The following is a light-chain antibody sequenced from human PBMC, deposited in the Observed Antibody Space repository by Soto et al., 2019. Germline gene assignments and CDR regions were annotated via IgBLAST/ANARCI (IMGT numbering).Light chain of an antibody. Sequence: QFVLTQPASVSGSPGQSITISCTGTSSDVGGYNYVSWYQQHPGKAPKIIIYEVTNRPSGVSNRFSGSKSGNTASLTISGLQAEDDADYYCSSFTSRFTFNYIFGTGTKVTVL. J-gene: IGLJ1*01. CDR3: SSFTSRFTFNYI. CDR1: SSDVGGYNY. CDR2: EVT. V-gene: IGLV2-14*01.